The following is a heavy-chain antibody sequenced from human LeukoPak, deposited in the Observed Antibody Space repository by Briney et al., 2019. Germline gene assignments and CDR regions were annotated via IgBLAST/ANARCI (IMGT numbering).Heavy chain of an antibody. J-gene: IGHJ4*02. CDR3: ARSPNYKGYFDY. CDR1: GFTFSSYG. CDR2: ISGSGGST. D-gene: IGHD3-10*01. V-gene: IGHV3-23*01. Sequence: GGTLRLSCAASGFTFSSYGMSWVRQAPGKGLEWVSAISGSGGSTYYADSVMGRFTISRDNAKNSLYLQMNSLRAEDTAVYYCARSPNYKGYFDYGGQGTLVTVSS.